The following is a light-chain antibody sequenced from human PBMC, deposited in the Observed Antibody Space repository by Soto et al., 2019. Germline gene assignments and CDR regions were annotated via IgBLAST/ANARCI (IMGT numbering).Light chain of an antibody. CDR3: QQYAGSSYT. Sequence: EIVLTQSPGTLSLSPGERATLSCRASQSVSSNYLVWYQQKPGQAPRPLIYGASTRATGIPDRFSGSGSGPEFTLTISRLEPEDFAVYYCQQYAGSSYTVVQWTKLQIK. J-gene: IGKJ2*01. CDR1: QSVSSNY. CDR2: GAS. V-gene: IGKV3-20*01.